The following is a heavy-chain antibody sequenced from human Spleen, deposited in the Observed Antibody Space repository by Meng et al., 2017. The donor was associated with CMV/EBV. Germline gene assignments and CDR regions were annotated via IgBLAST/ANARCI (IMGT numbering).Heavy chain of an antibody. CDR1: GGTFSIYG. CDR2: IIPMSGAG. CDR3: ASSYYYDSSGYVYFDF. J-gene: IGHJ4*02. Sequence: SVKVSCKASGGTFSIYGISWVRQAPGQGLEWMGGIIPMSGAGKYPQKFQGRVTITTDEFTSTVYMELSSLRSEDTAVYYCASSYYYDSSGYVYFDFWGQGTLVTVSS. D-gene: IGHD3-22*01. V-gene: IGHV1-69*05.